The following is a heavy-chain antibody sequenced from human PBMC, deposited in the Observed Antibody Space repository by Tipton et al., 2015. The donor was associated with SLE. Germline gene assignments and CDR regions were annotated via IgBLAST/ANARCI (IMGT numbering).Heavy chain of an antibody. Sequence: TLSLTCTVSGGSISSYYWSWIRQPPGKGLEWIGYIYTSGSTNYNPSLKSRVTISVDTSKNQFSLKLSSVTAADTAVYYCAGHDYTGYFDYWGQGTLVTVSS. CDR3: AGHDYTGYFDY. V-gene: IGHV4-4*08. D-gene: IGHD4-11*01. CDR2: IYTSGST. J-gene: IGHJ4*02. CDR1: GGSISSYY.